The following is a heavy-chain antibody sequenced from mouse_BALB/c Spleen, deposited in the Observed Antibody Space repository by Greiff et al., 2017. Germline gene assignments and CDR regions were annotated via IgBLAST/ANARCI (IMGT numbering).Heavy chain of an antibody. J-gene: IGHJ2*01. Sequence: VMLVESGPGLVAPSQSLSITCTVSGFSLTGYGVNWVRQPPGKGLEWLGMIWGDGSTDYNSALKSRLSISKDNSKSQVFLKMNSLQTDDTARYYCARDGGGYGYLYYFDYWGQGTSHSLL. CDR2: IWGDGST. D-gene: IGHD1-2*01. V-gene: IGHV2-6-7*01. CDR3: ARDGGGYGYLYYFDY. CDR1: GFSLTGYG.